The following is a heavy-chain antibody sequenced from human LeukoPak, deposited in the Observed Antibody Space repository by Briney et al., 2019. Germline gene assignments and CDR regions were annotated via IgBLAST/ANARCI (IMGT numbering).Heavy chain of an antibody. CDR2: ISGSGGST. D-gene: IGHD2-15*01. V-gene: IGHV3-23*01. CDR1: GFTFSSYA. CDR3: ASCSGGSCYPTN. J-gene: IGHJ4*02. Sequence: PGGSLRLSCAASGFTFSSYAMSWVRQAPGKGLEWVSAISGSGGSTYYADSVKGRFTISRDNSKNTLYLQMNSLRAEDTAVYYCASCSGGSCYPTNWGQGILVTVSS.